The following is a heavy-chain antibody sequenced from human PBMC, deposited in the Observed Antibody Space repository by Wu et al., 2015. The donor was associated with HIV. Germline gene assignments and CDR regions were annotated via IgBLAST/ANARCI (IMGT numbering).Heavy chain of an antibody. CDR3: ARGRSNVDPHEALDL. V-gene: IGHV1-2*02. Sequence: QVQLVQSGAELKKPLASVKVPCKTSGFPFAASYIHWVRQAPGQGLEWMGWTSPNTGGTVYAHKFQGRVTMTQDRSISTAYMEMTRLGSDDTAVYYCARGRSNVDPHEALDLWGQGTMVTVSS. J-gene: IGHJ3*01. CDR2: TSPNTGGT. CDR1: GFPFAASY. D-gene: IGHD3-16*01.